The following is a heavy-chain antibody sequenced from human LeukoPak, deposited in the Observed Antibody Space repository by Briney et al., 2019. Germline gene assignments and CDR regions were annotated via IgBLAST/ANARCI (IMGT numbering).Heavy chain of an antibody. J-gene: IGHJ5*02. CDR2: INPNSGGT. V-gene: IGHV1-2*06. D-gene: IGHD5-12*01. CDR1: GYTFTGYY. CDR3: AKNSYSGYDLRGP. Sequence: GASVKVSCKASGYTFTGYYMHWVRQAPGRGLEWMGRINPNSGGTNYAQKFQGRVTMTRDTSISTAYMELSRLRSDDTAVYYCAKNSYSGYDLRGPWGQGTLVTVSS.